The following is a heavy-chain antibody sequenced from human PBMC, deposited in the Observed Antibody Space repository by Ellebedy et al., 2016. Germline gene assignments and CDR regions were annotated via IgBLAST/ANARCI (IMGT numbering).Heavy chain of an antibody. CDR1: GLTFSNFF. CDR2: ISGNGDKR. J-gene: IGHJ4*02. CDR3: RQGHYADY. Sequence: GESLKIPXATSGLTFSNFFMSWVRQAPGKGLEWVSTISGNGDKRDFADSVKGRFTISRVNSRNTLHLQMNNLRGEDTAVYYCRQGHYADYWGQGTLVTVSS. V-gene: IGHV3-23*01.